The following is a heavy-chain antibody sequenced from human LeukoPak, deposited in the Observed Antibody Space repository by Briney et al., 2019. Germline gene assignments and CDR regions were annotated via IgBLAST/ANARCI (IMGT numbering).Heavy chain of an antibody. J-gene: IGHJ5*02. CDR3: ARESNYHGSGTGWFDP. CDR1: GGSFSGYY. D-gene: IGHD3-10*01. CDR2: MNHSGST. Sequence: SETLSLTCAVYGGSFSGYYWSWVRQPPGKGLEWIGEMNHSGSTHYNPSLKSRVTISVDTSKNQLSLKLSSVTAADTAVYYCARESNYHGSGTGWFDPWGQGTLVTVSS. V-gene: IGHV4-34*01.